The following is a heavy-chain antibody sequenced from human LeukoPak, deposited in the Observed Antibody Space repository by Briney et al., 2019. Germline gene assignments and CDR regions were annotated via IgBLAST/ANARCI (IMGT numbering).Heavy chain of an antibody. CDR1: GGSLSSSNW. CDR3: ARDRKGVLTTPRFDY. J-gene: IGHJ4*02. CDR2: IYHSGST. Sequence: SETLSLTCAVSGGSLSSSNWWSWVRQPPGKGLEWIGEIYHSGSTNYNPSLKSRVTISVDKSKNQFSLKLSSVTAEDTAVYYCARDRKGVLTTPRFDYWGQGTLVTVSS. V-gene: IGHV4-4*02. D-gene: IGHD3-16*01.